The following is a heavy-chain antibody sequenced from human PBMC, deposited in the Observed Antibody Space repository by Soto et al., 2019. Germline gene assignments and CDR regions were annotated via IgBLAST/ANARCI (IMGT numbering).Heavy chain of an antibody. CDR3: AKDLGPRTKNDY. J-gene: IGHJ4*02. D-gene: IGHD2-8*01. Sequence: GGSLRFSCAASGFTFSSYAMSWVRQAPGKGLEWVSAISGSGGSTYYADSVKGRFTISRDNSKNTLYLQMNSLRAEDTAVYYCAKDLGPRTKNDYWGQGTLVTVSS. CDR2: ISGSGGST. V-gene: IGHV3-23*01. CDR1: GFTFSSYA.